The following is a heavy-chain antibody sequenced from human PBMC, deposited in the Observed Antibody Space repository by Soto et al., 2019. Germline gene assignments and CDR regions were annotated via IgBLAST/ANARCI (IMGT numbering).Heavy chain of an antibody. Sequence: SVKVSCKASAGTFSSYAISWVRQAPGQGLEWMGGIIPIFGTANYAQKFQGRVTITADESTSTAYMELSSLRSEDTAVYYCATSPIGIPGYSSSWYAFDYWGQGTLVTVSS. D-gene: IGHD6-13*01. CDR1: AGTFSSYA. J-gene: IGHJ4*02. V-gene: IGHV1-69*13. CDR3: ATSPIGIPGYSSSWYAFDY. CDR2: IIPIFGTA.